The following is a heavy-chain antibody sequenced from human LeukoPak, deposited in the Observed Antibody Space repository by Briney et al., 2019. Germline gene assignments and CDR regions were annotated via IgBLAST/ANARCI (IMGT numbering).Heavy chain of an antibody. D-gene: IGHD5-12*01. CDR3: ARDLGLRRMI. CDR1: GISVSSNN. Sequence: GGSLRLSCAASGISVSSNNMRRVRQAPGGGLEWVSYISAGSGTIYSADSVKGRFIISRDNAKNSLYLQMNSLRVEDTAVYFCARDLGLRRMIWGRGTLVAVSS. CDR2: ISAGSGTI. J-gene: IGHJ2*01. V-gene: IGHV3-48*04.